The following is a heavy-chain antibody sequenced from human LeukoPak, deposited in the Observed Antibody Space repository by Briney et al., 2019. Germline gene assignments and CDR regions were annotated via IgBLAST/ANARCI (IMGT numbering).Heavy chain of an antibody. Sequence: GASVKVSCKASGYTFTGYYMHWVRQAPGQGLEWMGWINPNSGGTNYAQKFQGRVTMTRDTSISTAYVELSRLRSDDTAVYYCARASYYGSGSLYYFDYWGQGTLVTVSS. V-gene: IGHV1-2*02. CDR2: INPNSGGT. J-gene: IGHJ4*02. D-gene: IGHD3-10*01. CDR1: GYTFTGYY. CDR3: ARASYYGSGSLYYFDY.